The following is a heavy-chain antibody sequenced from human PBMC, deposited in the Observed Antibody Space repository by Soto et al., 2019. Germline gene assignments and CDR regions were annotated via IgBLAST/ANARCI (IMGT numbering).Heavy chain of an antibody. V-gene: IGHV3-30*18. D-gene: IGHD3-3*01. CDR3: AKDPTRSDYDFWIGYSDY. CDR2: ISYDGSNK. CDR1: XFTFSSYG. Sequence: SXFTFSSYGMHWVRQAPGKGLEWVAVISYDGSNKYYADSVKGRFTISRYNSKNTLYLQMSSLRAEDTAVYYCAKDPTRSDYDFWIGYSDYWGQGTLVTVSS. J-gene: IGHJ4*02.